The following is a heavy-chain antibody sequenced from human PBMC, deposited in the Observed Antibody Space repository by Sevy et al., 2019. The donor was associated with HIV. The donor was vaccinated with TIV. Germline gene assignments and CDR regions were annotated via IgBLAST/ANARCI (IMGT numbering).Heavy chain of an antibody. CDR1: GHTLNTLS. J-gene: IGHJ4*02. D-gene: IGHD3-22*01. CDR3: ATTKDYYESSGSPFDH. Sequence: ASGKVSCKVYGHTLNTLSMHWVRQAPGKGLEWMGSFDPEDGETIYAKKFQGRLTMTEDTATDTAYMDLSSLRSEDTAVYYCATTKDYYESSGSPFDHWGQGTLVTVSS. CDR2: FDPEDGET. V-gene: IGHV1-24*01.